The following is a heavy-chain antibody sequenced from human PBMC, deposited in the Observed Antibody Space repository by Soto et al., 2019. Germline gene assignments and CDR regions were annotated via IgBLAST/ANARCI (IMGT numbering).Heavy chain of an antibody. D-gene: IGHD6-13*01. J-gene: IGHJ6*02. CDR2: TYFRFKWYN. CDR3: ATFHSTTSTDV. Sequence: SETLSLTCAISGASVSSKSAAWNWIRQSPSRGLEWLGRTYFRFKWYNDYAVSVKSRITINPDTSQQKFSLQLNSMTLYYTAVYYCATFHSTTSTDVWGQGTTVTVSS. CDR1: GASVSSKSAA. V-gene: IGHV6-1*01.